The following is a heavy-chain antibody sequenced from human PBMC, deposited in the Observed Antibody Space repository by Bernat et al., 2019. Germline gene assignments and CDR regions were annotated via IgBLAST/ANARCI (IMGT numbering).Heavy chain of an antibody. CDR3: AREYTVTTLDSENQNN. J-gene: IGHJ4*02. CDR1: GGSISSGSYY. V-gene: IGHV4-61*02. D-gene: IGHD4-17*01. CDR2: IYTSGST. Sequence: QVQLQESGPGLVKPSQTLSLTCTVSGGSISSGSYYWSWIRQPAGKGLEWIGRIYTSGSTNYNPSLKSRVTISVDTSKNQFSRKLSSVTAADTAVYYCAREYTVTTLDSENQNNWGQGTLVTVSS.